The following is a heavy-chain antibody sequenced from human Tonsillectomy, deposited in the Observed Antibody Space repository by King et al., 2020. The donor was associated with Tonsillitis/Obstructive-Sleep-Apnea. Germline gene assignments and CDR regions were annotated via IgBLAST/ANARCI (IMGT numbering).Heavy chain of an antibody. V-gene: IGHV3-30*01. D-gene: IGHD3-3*01. J-gene: IGHJ6*03. CDR3: ARVRDSLRCLGWLRTGYMDV. CDR1: GFTLRSYA. Sequence: VQLVESGGGMVQPGRSLRLSCAASGFTLRSYAKHWVRQAPGKGLEWVAVISYDGSNKYYADSVKDRFTISRDNSKNTLYLQMNSLGAEDTAVYYCARVRDSLRCLGWLRTGYMDVWGKGTTVTVSS. CDR2: ISYDGSNK.